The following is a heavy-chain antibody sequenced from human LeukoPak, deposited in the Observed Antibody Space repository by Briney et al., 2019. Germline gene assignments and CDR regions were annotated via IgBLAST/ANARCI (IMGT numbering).Heavy chain of an antibody. V-gene: IGHV1-8*01. CDR1: GYTFTSYD. D-gene: IGHD6-19*01. Sequence: ASVNVSCKASGYTFTSYDINWVRQATGQGLEWMGWMNPNSGNTGYAQKFQGRVTMTRNTSISTAYMELSSLRSEDTAVYYCARGVQGLAYYYYYGMDVWGQGTTVTVSS. CDR3: ARGVQGLAYYYYYGMDV. J-gene: IGHJ6*02. CDR2: MNPNSGNT.